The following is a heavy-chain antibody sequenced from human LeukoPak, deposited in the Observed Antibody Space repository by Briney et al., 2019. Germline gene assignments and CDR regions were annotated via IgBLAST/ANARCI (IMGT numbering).Heavy chain of an antibody. CDR1: GYTFTSYG. D-gene: IGHD6-19*01. V-gene: IGHV1-18*01. Sequence: ASVKVSCKASGYTFTSYGISWVRQAPGQGLEWMGWISAYNGNTNYAQKLQGRVTMTTDTSTSTAYMELSSLRSEDTAVYYCARSVYSRIAVTEGATNWFDPWGQGTLVTVSS. CDR2: ISAYNGNT. CDR3: ARSVYSRIAVTEGATNWFDP. J-gene: IGHJ5*02.